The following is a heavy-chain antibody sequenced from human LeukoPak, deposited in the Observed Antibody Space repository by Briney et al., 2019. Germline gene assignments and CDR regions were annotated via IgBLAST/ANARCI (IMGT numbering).Heavy chain of an antibody. D-gene: IGHD5-12*01. CDR3: AKDGAWLRFDD. V-gene: IGHV3-23*01. J-gene: IGHJ4*02. CDR1: GFPFSSHG. Sequence: GGTLRLSCAGSGFPFSSHGMNWVRQAPGKGLEWVSGISPGGGPTYYADSVRGRFTISRDDSKNTLYLQMKNLRAEDTAVYYCAKDGAWLRFDDWGQGTLVTVSS. CDR2: ISPGGGPT.